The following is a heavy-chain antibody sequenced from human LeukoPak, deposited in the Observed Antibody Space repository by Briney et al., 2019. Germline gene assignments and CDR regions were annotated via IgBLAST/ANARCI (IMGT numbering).Heavy chain of an antibody. CDR2: IYSDGST. CDR1: GFIVSGDF. V-gene: IGHV3-53*01. D-gene: IGHD6-19*01. CDR3: AREARSDWYPFDY. J-gene: IGHJ4*02. Sequence: GGSLRLSCAASGFIVSGDFMSWVRQAPGKGLEWVSVIYSDGSTYYADSVKGRFTISRDNSKNTLDLQMTGLRAEDTAVYYCAREARSDWYPFDYWGQGTLVTVSS.